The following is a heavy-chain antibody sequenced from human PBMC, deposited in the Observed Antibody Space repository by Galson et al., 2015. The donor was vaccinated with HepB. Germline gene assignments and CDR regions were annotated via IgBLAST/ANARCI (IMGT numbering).Heavy chain of an antibody. J-gene: IGHJ4*02. CDR2: ISYDGSNK. CDR3: ARDYGDYWARGGYFDY. Sequence: SLRLSCAASGFTFSSYAMHWVRQAPGKGLEWVAVISYDGSNKYYADSVKGRFTISRDNSKNTLYLQMNSLRAEDTAVYYCARDYGDYWARGGYFDYWGQGTLVTVSS. V-gene: IGHV3-30*04. D-gene: IGHD4-17*01. CDR1: GFTFSSYA.